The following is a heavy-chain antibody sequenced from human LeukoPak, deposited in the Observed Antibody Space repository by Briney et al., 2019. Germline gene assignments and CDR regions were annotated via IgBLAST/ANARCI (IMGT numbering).Heavy chain of an antibody. CDR1: GFTFDIYA. Sequence: PGGSLRLSCAASGFTFDIYAMSWVRQAPGKGLEWVSGISGSGGSTYYADSVKGRFTISRDNSKNTLYLQMNSLRAEDTAVYYCARLPAYCSSTSCYYDYWGQGTLVTVSS. V-gene: IGHV3-23*01. D-gene: IGHD2-2*01. CDR3: ARLPAYCSSTSCYYDY. CDR2: ISGSGGST. J-gene: IGHJ4*02.